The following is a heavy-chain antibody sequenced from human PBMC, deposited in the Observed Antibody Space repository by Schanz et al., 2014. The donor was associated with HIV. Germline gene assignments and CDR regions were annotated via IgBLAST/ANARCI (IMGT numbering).Heavy chain of an antibody. CDR1: GFTFSSYW. J-gene: IGHJ6*02. Sequence: EVQLVEFGGGLVQPGGSLRLSCEASGFTFSSYWMHWVRQVPGKGLVWVSRINSEGSSTTYEYADSVKGRFTISRDSSKNTLYLQMNSLRAEDTAVYYCARDAASHSYGSTMDVWGQGTTVTVSS. D-gene: IGHD5-18*01. V-gene: IGHV3-74*03. CDR3: ARDAASHSYGSTMDV. CDR2: INSEGSST.